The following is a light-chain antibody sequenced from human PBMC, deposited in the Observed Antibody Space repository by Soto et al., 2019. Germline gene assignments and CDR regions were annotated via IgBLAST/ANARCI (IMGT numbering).Light chain of an antibody. Sequence: DIQMTQSPSSLSVSVGDRVTITCRASQDIGRSLGWFQQKPGKAPKSLIYAASTLKVGVPSRFSSSGAGKDFIITSSSLQPEDFATYYCQQYNSYPRTFGQGTKVEIK. J-gene: IGKJ1*01. CDR2: AAS. CDR3: QQYNSYPRT. CDR1: QDIGRS. V-gene: IGKV1-16*01.